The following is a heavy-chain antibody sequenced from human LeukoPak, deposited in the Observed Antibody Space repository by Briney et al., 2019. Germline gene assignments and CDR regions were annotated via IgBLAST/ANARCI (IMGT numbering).Heavy chain of an antibody. Sequence: GGSLRPSGEASGFTFSSYAMPWVRQAPGRGLEYVSAISSNGGSTYYANSVKGRFTISRDNSKNTLYLQMGSLRAEDMAVYYCARDKRGYSYGPLDYWGQGTLVTVSS. J-gene: IGHJ4*02. CDR1: GFTFSSYA. V-gene: IGHV3-64*01. CDR3: ARDKRGYSYGPLDY. CDR2: ISSNGGST. D-gene: IGHD5-18*01.